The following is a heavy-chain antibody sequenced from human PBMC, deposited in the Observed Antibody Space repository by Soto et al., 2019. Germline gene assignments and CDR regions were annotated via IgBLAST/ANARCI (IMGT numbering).Heavy chain of an antibody. CDR2: ISSSSSYI. J-gene: IGHJ5*01. Sequence: EVQLVESGGGLVKPGGSLRLSCAASGFTFSSYSMNWVRQAPGKGLEWVSSISSSSSYIYYADSVKGRFTISRDNAHNSLYLQMNGLRAEDTAVYYCVSSVGVILPSAYDSWGQGTLVTVSS. V-gene: IGHV3-21*01. D-gene: IGHD6-25*01. CDR1: GFTFSSYS. CDR3: VSSVGVILPSAYDS.